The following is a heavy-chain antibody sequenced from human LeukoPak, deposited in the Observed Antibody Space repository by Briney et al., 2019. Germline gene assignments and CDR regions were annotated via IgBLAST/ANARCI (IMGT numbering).Heavy chain of an antibody. D-gene: IGHD3-22*01. CDR1: GGSISSYY. CDR2: IYYSGST. Sequence: SETLSLTCTVSGGSISSYYWSWIRQPPGKGLECIGYIYYSGSTNYNPSLKSRVTISVDTSKNQFSLKLSSVTAADTAVYYCARRTYFYDSSGYYFDYWGQGTPVTVSS. J-gene: IGHJ4*02. V-gene: IGHV4-59*01. CDR3: ARRTYFYDSSGYYFDY.